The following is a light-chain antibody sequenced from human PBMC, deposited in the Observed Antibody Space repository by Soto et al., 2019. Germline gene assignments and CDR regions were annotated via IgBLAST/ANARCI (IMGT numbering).Light chain of an antibody. CDR3: SSYAGSYSLGV. V-gene: IGLV2-8*01. J-gene: IGLJ3*02. Sequence: QSALTQPPSASGSPGQSVTISCTGTINDVGGYNYVSWYQQLPGKAPKPMISEVSKRPSGVPDRFSGSKSGNTASLTVSGLQAEDEADYYCSSYAGSYSLGVFGGGTKLTV. CDR1: INDVGGYNY. CDR2: EVS.